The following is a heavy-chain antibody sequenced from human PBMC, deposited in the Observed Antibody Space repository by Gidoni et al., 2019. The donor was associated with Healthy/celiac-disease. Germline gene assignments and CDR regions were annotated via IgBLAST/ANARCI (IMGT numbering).Heavy chain of an antibody. Sequence: LEWMGWINAGNGNTKYSQKFQGRVTITRDTSASTAYMELSSLRSEDTAVYYCASRLGQIAAAGFADWGQGTLVTVSS. CDR3: ASRLGQIAAAGFAD. D-gene: IGHD6-13*01. CDR2: INAGNGNT. J-gene: IGHJ4*02. V-gene: IGHV1-3*01.